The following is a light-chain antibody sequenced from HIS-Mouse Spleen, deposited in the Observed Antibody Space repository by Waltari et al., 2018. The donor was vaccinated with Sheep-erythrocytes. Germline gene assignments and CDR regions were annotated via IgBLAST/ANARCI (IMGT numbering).Light chain of an antibody. CDR2: DVS. CDR3: CSYAGSYNHV. Sequence: QSALTQPRSVSGSPGQAVTISCTGPSSDVGGYNYFSWSQQHPGTAPKLMIYDVSKRPSGVPDRFSGSKSGNTASLTISGLQAEDEADYYCCSYAGSYNHVFATGTKVTVL. CDR1: SSDVGGYNY. J-gene: IGLJ1*01. V-gene: IGLV2-11*01.